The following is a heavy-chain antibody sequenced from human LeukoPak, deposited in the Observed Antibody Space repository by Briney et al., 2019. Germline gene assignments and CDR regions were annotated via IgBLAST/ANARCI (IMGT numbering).Heavy chain of an antibody. CDR2: IRQDGDTE. Sequence: GGSLRLSCAASGFPFNAYWMTWVRQAPGKGLEWVANIRQDGDTEYYVDSVKGRFTTSRDNAMNSLYLQMNSLRAEDTAIYYCARSLPYGTTWYGRSDYWGQGTLVTVSS. J-gene: IGHJ4*02. D-gene: IGHD6-13*01. CDR1: GFPFNAYW. CDR3: ARSLPYGTTWYGRSDY. V-gene: IGHV3-7*03.